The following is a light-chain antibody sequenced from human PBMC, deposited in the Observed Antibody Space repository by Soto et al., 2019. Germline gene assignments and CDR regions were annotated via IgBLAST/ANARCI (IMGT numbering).Light chain of an antibody. CDR1: QTIINW. V-gene: IGKV1-5*03. CDR2: KAS. J-gene: IGKJ1*01. Sequence: DIQMTQSPSTLSASVGDRVTITCRASQTIINWLAWYQQKPGKAPKLLIYKASTLEGEVPSRFSGSGSETEFNLTINSLQPDDSATYYCQQSYSTPWTFGQGTKVDIK. CDR3: QQSYSTPWT.